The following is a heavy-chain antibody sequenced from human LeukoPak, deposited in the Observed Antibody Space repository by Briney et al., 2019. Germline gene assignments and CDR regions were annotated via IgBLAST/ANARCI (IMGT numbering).Heavy chain of an antibody. CDR1: GFTFSSYA. CDR3: AKGDDSSGYLFDH. V-gene: IGHV3-23*01. D-gene: IGHD3-22*01. Sequence: GGSLRLSCAASGFTFSSYAMSWVRQAPGKGLEWVSAISGSGGSTYYAGSVKGRFTISRDNSKNTLYLQMKRLRAEDTARYYCAKGDDSSGYLFDHWGQGTLVTASS. CDR2: ISGSGGST. J-gene: IGHJ4*02.